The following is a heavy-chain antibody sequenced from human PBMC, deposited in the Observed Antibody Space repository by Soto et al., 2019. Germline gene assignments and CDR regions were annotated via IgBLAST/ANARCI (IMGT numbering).Heavy chain of an antibody. CDR1: GFTFSSYA. D-gene: IGHD6-13*01. J-gene: IGHJ4*02. Sequence: EVQLLESGGGLVQPGGSLRLSCAASGFTFSSYAMSWVRQAPGKGLEWGSAISGSGGSTYYADSVKGRFTISRDNSKNTLYLQMTSLRAEDTAVYYCAKENGYSSSWFEFDYWGQGTLVTVSS. V-gene: IGHV3-23*01. CDR2: ISGSGGST. CDR3: AKENGYSSSWFEFDY.